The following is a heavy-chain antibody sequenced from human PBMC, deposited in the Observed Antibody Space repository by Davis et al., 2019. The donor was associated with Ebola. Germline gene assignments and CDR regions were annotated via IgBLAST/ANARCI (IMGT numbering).Heavy chain of an antibody. CDR3: TRQGGY. D-gene: IGHD3-16*01. V-gene: IGHV3-73*01. J-gene: IGHJ4*02. CDR1: GFTFSGSA. CDR2: IRSKANSYAT. Sequence: GESLKISCAASGFTFSGSAMHWVRQASGKGLEWVGRIRSKANSYATAYAASVKGRFTISRDDSKNTAYQQMNSLKTEDTAVYYCTRQGGYWGQGTLVTVSS.